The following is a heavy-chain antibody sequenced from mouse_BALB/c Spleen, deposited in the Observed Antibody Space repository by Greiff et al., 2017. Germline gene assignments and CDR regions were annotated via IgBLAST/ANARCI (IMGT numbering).Heavy chain of an antibody. V-gene: IGHV3-2*02. CDR1: GYSITSDYA. CDR3: ARGRQLGL. J-gene: IGHJ2*01. Sequence: ESGPGLVKPSQSLSLTCTVTGYSITSDYAWNWIRQFPGNKLEWMGYISYSGSTSYNPSLKSRISITRDTSKNQLFLQLNSVTTEDTATWYGARGRQLGLWGEGTTLTVSS. CDR2: ISYSGST. D-gene: IGHD3-2*01.